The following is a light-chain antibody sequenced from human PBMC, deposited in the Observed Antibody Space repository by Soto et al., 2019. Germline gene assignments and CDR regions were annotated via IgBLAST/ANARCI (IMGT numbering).Light chain of an antibody. CDR1: QSISSY. J-gene: IGKJ5*01. Sequence: DIQMTQSPSSLSASVGDRVTITCRASQSISSYLNWYQQKPGKAPKLLIYAASSLQSGVPSRFSGGGSGTDFTLTINSLQPEDFATYYCQQSYSTPPITFGQGTRLEIK. V-gene: IGKV1-39*01. CDR2: AAS. CDR3: QQSYSTPPIT.